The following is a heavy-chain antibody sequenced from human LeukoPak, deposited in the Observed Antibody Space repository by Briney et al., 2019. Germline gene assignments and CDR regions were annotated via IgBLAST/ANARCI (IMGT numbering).Heavy chain of an antibody. Sequence: ASVKVSCKASGHSFIDFYMHWVKQAPGKGLEWLGRLDPENGETIYPERFQGRVTITADTSTDTVYMDLSSLTSEDTAVYYCVTDPKYSDFWGGHYYWGQGTLVTISS. CDR3: VTDPKYSDFWGGHYY. CDR2: LDPENGET. V-gene: IGHV1-69-2*01. D-gene: IGHD3-3*01. J-gene: IGHJ4*02. CDR1: GHSFIDFY.